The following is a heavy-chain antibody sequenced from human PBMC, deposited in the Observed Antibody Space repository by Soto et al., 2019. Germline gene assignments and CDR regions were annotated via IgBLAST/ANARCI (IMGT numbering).Heavy chain of an antibody. CDR1: GGSITDYS. V-gene: IGHV4-4*07. J-gene: IGHJ5*02. CDR2: IFSSGST. CDR3: ARDQGVVVTADNWFDP. D-gene: IGHD2-21*02. Sequence: SETLARTCTASGGSITDYSWVWIRQPAGKGLEWIGRIFSSGSTNYNPSLKGRITMSLDTSKNQFSLKLNSATATDTAVYFCARDQGVVVTADNWFDPWGQGILVTVS.